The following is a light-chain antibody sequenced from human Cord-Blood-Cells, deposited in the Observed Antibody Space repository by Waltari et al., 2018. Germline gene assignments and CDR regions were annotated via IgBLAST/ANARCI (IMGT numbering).Light chain of an antibody. CDR1: QSVSSY. V-gene: IGKV3-11*01. Sequence: EIVLTQSPATLSLSPGERATLSCRASQSVSSYLAWYQQKPGQAPRLLIYDASNRDTGSPGRFSGSGAGTDFTLTISSLEPEDFAVYYCQQRSNWPPMYTFGQGTKLEIK. J-gene: IGKJ2*01. CDR2: DAS. CDR3: QQRSNWPPMYT.